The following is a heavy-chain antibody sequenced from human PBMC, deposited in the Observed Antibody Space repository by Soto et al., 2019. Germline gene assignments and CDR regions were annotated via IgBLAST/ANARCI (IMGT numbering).Heavy chain of an antibody. J-gene: IGHJ5*01. CDR1: GGSISSSSYY. CDR2: IYYSGST. CDR3: ARLGQMQLGYCIFSSCYEAYGWIDS. V-gene: IGHV4-39*01. Sequence: PSETLSLTCTVSGGSISSSSYYWGWIRQPPGKGLEWIGSIYYSGSTYYNPSLKSRVTISVDTSKNQFSLKLSSVTAADTAVYYCARLGQMQLGYCIFSSCYEAYGWIDSWGQGILVTVSS. D-gene: IGHD2-2*01.